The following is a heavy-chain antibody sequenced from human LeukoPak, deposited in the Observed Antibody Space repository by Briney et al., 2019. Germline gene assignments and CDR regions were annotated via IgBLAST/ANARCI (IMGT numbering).Heavy chain of an antibody. D-gene: IGHD6-19*01. V-gene: IGHV3-11*04. Sequence: GGSLRLSCAASGFTFSDYFMTWIRQAPGKGLEWVSYISGSGSNKYYADSVKGRFTISRDNAKNSLYLQMNSLRVEDTAVYYCATSQSAVAGVIGDWGQGTLVTVSS. CDR1: GFTFSDYF. J-gene: IGHJ4*02. CDR3: ATSQSAVAGVIGD. CDR2: ISGSGSNK.